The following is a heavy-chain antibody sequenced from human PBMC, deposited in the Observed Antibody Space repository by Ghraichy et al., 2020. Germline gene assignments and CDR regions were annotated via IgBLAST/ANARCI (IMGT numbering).Heavy chain of an antibody. CDR1: GASISSGGYS. CDR2: MYPSGST. D-gene: IGHD1-7*01. CDR3: AREWNYADGMDV. J-gene: IGHJ6*02. Sequence: SETLSFTCAVSGASISSGGYSWNWIRQPPGKGLEWIGYMYPSGSTYSNPSLTSRVTISIDRSKNHFFLKLNSVTAADTAVYYCAREWNYADGMDVWGQGTTVTVSS. V-gene: IGHV4-30-2*01.